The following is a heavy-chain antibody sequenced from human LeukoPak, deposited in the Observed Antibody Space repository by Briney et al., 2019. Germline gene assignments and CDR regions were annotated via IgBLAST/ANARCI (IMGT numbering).Heavy chain of an antibody. Sequence: GGSLRLSCAASGFTFSSYGMHWVRQAPGKGLEWVAVISYDGSNKYYADSVKGRFTISRDNSKNTLYLQMNSLRAEDTAVYYCARDLRGGHFDYWGQGTLVTVSS. CDR1: GFTFSSYG. D-gene: IGHD3-10*01. CDR3: ARDLRGGHFDY. J-gene: IGHJ4*02. V-gene: IGHV3-30*03. CDR2: ISYDGSNK.